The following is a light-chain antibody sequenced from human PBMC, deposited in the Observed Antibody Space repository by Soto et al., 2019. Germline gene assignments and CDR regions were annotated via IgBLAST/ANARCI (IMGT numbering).Light chain of an antibody. Sequence: EIVMTQSPATLSVSPGEGATLSCRASQSVLSKLAWYQQKPGQAPRLLIYGAFTRATDIPGRFSGSGSWTAFTLTTSCLQSEDFAVYYGQQYNYWPITFGQGTRLQIK. CDR1: QSVLSK. J-gene: IGKJ5*01. CDR2: GAF. V-gene: IGKV3-15*01. CDR3: QQYNYWPIT.